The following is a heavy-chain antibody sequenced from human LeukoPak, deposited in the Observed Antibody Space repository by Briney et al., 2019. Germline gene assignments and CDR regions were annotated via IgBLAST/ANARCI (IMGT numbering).Heavy chain of an antibody. CDR3: ATDGGPFDN. D-gene: IGHD3-10*01. J-gene: IGHJ4*02. V-gene: IGHV3-7*01. Sequence: GGSLRVSCAASGFTISGYWMSWVRQAPGKGLEWVANIKQDASEKYYVGSVQGRFTISRDNAKNSVFLQMNSLRAEDTAVYYCATDGGPFDNWGQGILVTVSS. CDR2: IKQDASEK. CDR1: GFTISGYW.